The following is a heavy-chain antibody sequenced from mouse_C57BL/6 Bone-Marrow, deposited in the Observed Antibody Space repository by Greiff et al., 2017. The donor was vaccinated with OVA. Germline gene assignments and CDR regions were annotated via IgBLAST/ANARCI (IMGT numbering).Heavy chain of an antibody. V-gene: IGHV7-1*01. CDR1: GFTFSDFY. CDR2: SRNKANDYTT. J-gene: IGHJ4*01. CDR3: ARARLLYAMDY. D-gene: IGHD6-1*01. Sequence: EVQRVESGGGLVQSGRSLRLSCATSGFTFSDFYMEWVRQAPGKGLEWIAASRNKANDYTTEYSASVKGRFIVSRDTSQSILYLQMNALRAEDTAIYYCARARLLYAMDYWGQGTSVTVSS.